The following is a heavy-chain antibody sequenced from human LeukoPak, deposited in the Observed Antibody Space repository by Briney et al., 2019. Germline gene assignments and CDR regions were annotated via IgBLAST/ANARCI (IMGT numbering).Heavy chain of an antibody. V-gene: IGHV3-23*01. CDR1: GFTFSSYA. D-gene: IGHD2-2*01. CDR3: AKVGRRYQLHDAFDI. CDR2: ISGSGGST. Sequence: AGGSLRLSCAASGFTFSSYAMSWVRQAPGKGLEWVSAISGSGGSTYYADSVKGRFTISRDNSKNTLYLQMNSLRAEDTAVYYCAKVGRRYQLHDAFDIWGQGTMVTASS. J-gene: IGHJ3*02.